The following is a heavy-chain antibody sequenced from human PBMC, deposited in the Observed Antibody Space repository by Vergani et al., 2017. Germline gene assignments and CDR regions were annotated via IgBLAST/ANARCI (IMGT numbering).Heavy chain of an antibody. CDR1: GFTFSSYE. CDR2: ISSSGSSI. V-gene: IGHV3-48*03. D-gene: IGHD5-18*01. Sequence: EVQLVESGGGLVQPGGSLRLSCEASGFTFSSYEMNWVRQAPGKGLEWVSYISSSGSSIYYADSVKGRFTISRDNAKNSLYLQMNSLRAEDTAVYYCARVPCYGYRCYNWFDPWGQGTLVTVS. J-gene: IGHJ5*02. CDR3: ARVPCYGYRCYNWFDP.